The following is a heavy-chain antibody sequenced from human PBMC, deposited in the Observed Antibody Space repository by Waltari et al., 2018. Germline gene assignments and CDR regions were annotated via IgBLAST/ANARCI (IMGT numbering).Heavy chain of an antibody. CDR3: ARYAPVFGGAWFDP. D-gene: IGHD3-16*01. J-gene: IGHJ5*02. CDR2: INAGNSNT. CDR1: GYTFTSYA. Sequence: QVQLVQSGAEVKKPGASVKVSCKASGYTFTSYAMHWVRQAPGQRLEWMGWINAGNSNTKYSQKLQGRVTITRDTSASTAYMELSSRRSEDTAVYYCARYAPVFGGAWFDPWGQGTRVTVSS. V-gene: IGHV1-3*01.